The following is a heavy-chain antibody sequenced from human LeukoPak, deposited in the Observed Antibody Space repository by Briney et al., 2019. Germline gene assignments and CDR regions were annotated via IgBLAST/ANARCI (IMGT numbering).Heavy chain of an antibody. Sequence: GGSLRLSCAASGFSFSVYWMHWVRQAPGKGPVWVSRIKTDGSITDYADFVKGRFTISRDNAKNSLYPQMNSLRAEDTAAYYCARLNIVGAYPLFDYWGQGTLVTVSS. CDR1: GFSFSVYW. V-gene: IGHV3-74*01. J-gene: IGHJ4*02. CDR3: ARLNIVGAYPLFDY. D-gene: IGHD1-26*01. CDR2: IKTDGSIT.